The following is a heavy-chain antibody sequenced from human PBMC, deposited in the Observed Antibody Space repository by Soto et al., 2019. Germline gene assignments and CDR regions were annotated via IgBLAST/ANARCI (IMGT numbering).Heavy chain of an antibody. CDR2: IYNGGST. J-gene: IGHJ4*02. CDR1: GFTVSNCY. D-gene: IGHD1-1*01. V-gene: IGHV3-53*01. CDR3: ARDDYSSHWNVY. Sequence: VQLVESGGNLIQPGGSLRLSCAASGFTVSNCYMSWVRQAPGKGLEWVAIIYNGGSTFYAHSVKGRFSISRDNSKNTLYLQMNSLRAEDTAIYYCARDDYSSHWNVYWGQGTLVAVGS.